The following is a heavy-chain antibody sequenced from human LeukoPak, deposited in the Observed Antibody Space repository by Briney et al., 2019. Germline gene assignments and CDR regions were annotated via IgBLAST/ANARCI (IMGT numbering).Heavy chain of an antibody. V-gene: IGHV1-69*04. CDR1: GGTFSSYA. CDR3: ARIGYCGGDCHLYFDY. CDR2: IIPILGIA. J-gene: IGHJ4*02. Sequence: TSVTVSCKASGGTFSSYAISWVRQAPGQGLEWMGRIIPILGIANYAQKFQGRVTITADKSTSTAYMELSSLRSEDTAVYYCARIGYCGGDCHLYFDYWGQGTLVTVSS. D-gene: IGHD2-21*02.